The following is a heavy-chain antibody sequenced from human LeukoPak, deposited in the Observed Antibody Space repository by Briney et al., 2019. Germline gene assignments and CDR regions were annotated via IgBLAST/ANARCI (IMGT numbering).Heavy chain of an antibody. Sequence: PSETLSLTCAVYGGSFSGYYWSWIRQPPGKGLEWIGEINHSGSTNYNPSLKSRVTISVDTSKNQFSLKLSSVTAADTAVYYCARGPYYYSSGTYPNYYMDVWGKGTTVTISS. CDR3: ARGPYYYSSGTYPNYYMDV. D-gene: IGHD3-10*01. J-gene: IGHJ6*03. CDR2: INHSGST. V-gene: IGHV4-34*01. CDR1: GGSFSGYY.